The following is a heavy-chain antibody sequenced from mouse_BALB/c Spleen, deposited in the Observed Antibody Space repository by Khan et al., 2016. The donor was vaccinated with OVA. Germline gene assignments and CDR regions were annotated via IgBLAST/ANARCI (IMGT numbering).Heavy chain of an antibody. V-gene: IGHV2-6-4*01. Sequence: QVQLQQSGPGLVAPSQSLSITCTVSGFSLSRYNIHWVRQPPGKGLEWLGMIWGGGGTDYNSPLKSRLSISKDNSKSQVFLKLNSLQADDTAMYYWARAYYRYDGYYAMDYWGQGTSVTVSS. D-gene: IGHD2-14*01. CDR3: ARAYYRYDGYYAMDY. CDR2: IWGGGGT. J-gene: IGHJ4*01. CDR1: GFSLSRYN.